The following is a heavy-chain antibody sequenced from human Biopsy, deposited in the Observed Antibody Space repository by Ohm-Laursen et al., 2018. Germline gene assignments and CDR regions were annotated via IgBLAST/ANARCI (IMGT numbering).Heavy chain of an antibody. CDR1: GGSISNNNYY. D-gene: IGHD3-10*01. J-gene: IGHJ4*02. V-gene: IGHV4-39*01. CDR2: IYHTGIT. Sequence: PGTLSLTCTVSGGSISNNNYYWGWIRQPLGKGLEWLGSIYHTGITDYNPSLKSRVTISVDTSNNQFSLKLSSLTAADTAVYYCARHSFGSGRDFWGQGTLVTVSS. CDR3: ARHSFGSGRDF.